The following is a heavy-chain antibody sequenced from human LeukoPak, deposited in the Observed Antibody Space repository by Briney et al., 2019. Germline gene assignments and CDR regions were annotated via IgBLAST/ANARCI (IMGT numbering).Heavy chain of an antibody. Sequence: GGSLRLSCAASGFTFSSYGMHWVRQAPGKGLEWVAVIWYDGSNKYYADSVKGRFTISRDNSKNTLYLQMNSLRAEDTAVYYCARGPYSSGWDLQYYYYGMDVWGQGTTVTVS. V-gene: IGHV3-33*01. D-gene: IGHD6-19*01. CDR2: IWYDGSNK. CDR1: GFTFSSYG. CDR3: ARGPYSSGWDLQYYYYGMDV. J-gene: IGHJ6*02.